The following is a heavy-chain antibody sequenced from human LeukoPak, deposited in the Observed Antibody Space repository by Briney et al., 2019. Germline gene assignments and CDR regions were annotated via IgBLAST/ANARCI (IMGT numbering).Heavy chain of an antibody. Sequence: GGSVTLLCAASGFTYSRYDMKWARHAPGGGLECVLSIRGSGACINYADSVTGRFTTSRDNSKNTLYMQMNSLRAEDTAVYYGAKDNTMTRGIIYYGMDVWGQGTTVTVSS. J-gene: IGHJ6*02. CDR2: IRGSGACI. CDR3: AKDNTMTRGIIYYGMDV. V-gene: IGHV3-23*01. D-gene: IGHD3-10*01. CDR1: GFTYSRYD.